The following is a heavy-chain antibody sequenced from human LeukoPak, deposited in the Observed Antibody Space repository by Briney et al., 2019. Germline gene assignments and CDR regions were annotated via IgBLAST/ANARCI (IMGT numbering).Heavy chain of an antibody. Sequence: KPSETLSLTCTVSGGSISSYYWSWLRQPAGKGLEWIGRIYTSGSTNYNPSLKSRVTMSVDTSKNQFTLKLSSVTAADTAVYYCARLGSSSWYETKSYFDYWGQGTLVTVSS. CDR1: GGSISSYY. CDR3: ARLGSSSWYETKSYFDY. D-gene: IGHD6-13*01. CDR2: IYTSGST. V-gene: IGHV4-4*07. J-gene: IGHJ4*02.